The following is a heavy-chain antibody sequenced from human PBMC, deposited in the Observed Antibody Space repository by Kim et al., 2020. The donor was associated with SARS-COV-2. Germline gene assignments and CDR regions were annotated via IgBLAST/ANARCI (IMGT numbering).Heavy chain of an antibody. CDR1: GFTFSSYS. D-gene: IGHD5-12*01. CDR2: ISSSSSYI. Sequence: GGSLRLSCAASGFTFSSYSMNWVRQAPGKGLEWVSSISSSSSYIYYADSVKGRFTISRDNTKNSLYLQMNSLRAEDTAVYYCARERYSGYENYYYYMDVWGKGTTVAVSS. J-gene: IGHJ6*03. V-gene: IGHV3-21*01. CDR3: ARERYSGYENYYYYMDV.